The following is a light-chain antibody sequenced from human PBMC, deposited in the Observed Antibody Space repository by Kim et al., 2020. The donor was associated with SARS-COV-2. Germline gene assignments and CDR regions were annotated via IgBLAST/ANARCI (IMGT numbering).Light chain of an antibody. CDR1: SLRSYY. Sequence: SSELTQDPAVSVALGQTVRITCQGDSLRSYYASWYQQKPGQAPVLVIYGKNNRPSGIPDRFSGSSSGNTASLTITGAQAADEADYYCSSRDSSGNHVVFGGGTKLTVL. V-gene: IGLV3-19*01. CDR2: GKN. J-gene: IGLJ2*01. CDR3: SSRDSSGNHVV.